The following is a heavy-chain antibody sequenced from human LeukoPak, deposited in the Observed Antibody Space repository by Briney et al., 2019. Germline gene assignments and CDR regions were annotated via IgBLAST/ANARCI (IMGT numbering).Heavy chain of an antibody. CDR3: AKDLGALLWFGGYFDY. Sequence: GGTLRLSCAASGFTFSSYGMSWVRQAPGKGLEWVSAISGSGGSTYYADSVKGRFTISRDNSKNTLYLQMNSLRAEDTAVYYCAKDLGALLWFGGYFDYWGQGTLVTVSS. V-gene: IGHV3-23*01. J-gene: IGHJ4*02. D-gene: IGHD3-10*01. CDR2: ISGSGGST. CDR1: GFTFSSYG.